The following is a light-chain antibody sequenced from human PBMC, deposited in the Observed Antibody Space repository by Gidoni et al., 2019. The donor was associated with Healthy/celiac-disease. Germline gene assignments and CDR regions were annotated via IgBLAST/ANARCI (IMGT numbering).Light chain of an antibody. CDR3: SSYTGSSTSPYF. J-gene: IGLJ1*01. V-gene: IGLV2-14*01. Sequence: QSALTQPASVSGSPGQSRTIACTGTSSDVGGYNYVSWYQPRPGTAPKLMIYDFSNRPSGVSNRFSASQSGNTASLTISGLQAADEAAYYCSSYTGSSTSPYFFGTGTKVTVL. CDR1: SSDVGGYNY. CDR2: DFS.